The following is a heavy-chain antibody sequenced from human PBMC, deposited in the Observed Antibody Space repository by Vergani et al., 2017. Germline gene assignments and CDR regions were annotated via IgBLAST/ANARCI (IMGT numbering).Heavy chain of an antibody. CDR1: GDSISTSSYA. Sequence: QMQLQESGPGLVKPSETLSLSCTVSGDSISTSSYAWGWIRQPPGKTLEWIGTVFYGGRTSYNPSLKSRVTLSLDTSKKQISLHLTSVTAADTAVYYCARVFYGSDAFDIWGQGTMVTVSS. D-gene: IGHD4-17*01. CDR2: VFYGGRT. V-gene: IGHV4-39*01. CDR3: ARVFYGSDAFDI. J-gene: IGHJ3*02.